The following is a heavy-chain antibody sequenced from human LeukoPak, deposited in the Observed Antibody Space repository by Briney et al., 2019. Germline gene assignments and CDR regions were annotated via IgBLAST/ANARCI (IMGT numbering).Heavy chain of an antibody. J-gene: IGHJ6*03. CDR3: ARDDHYNHSYMDV. CDR1: GFIFSTYS. V-gene: IGHV3-48*01. Sequence: GGSLRLSCAASGFIFSTYSMNWVRQAPGKGLEGVSYISSSSSTIYYADSVKGRFTISRDNAENSLYLQMNSLGAEDTAVSYCARDDHYNHSYMDVWGKGTTVTVSS. CDR2: ISSSSSTI.